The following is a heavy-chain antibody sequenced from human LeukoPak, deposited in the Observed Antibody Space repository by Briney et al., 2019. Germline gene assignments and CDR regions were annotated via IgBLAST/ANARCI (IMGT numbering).Heavy chain of an antibody. V-gene: IGHV3-21*01. CDR1: GFTFSSYS. CDR2: ISSSSSYI. J-gene: IGHJ4*02. Sequence: GGSLRLSCAASGFTFSSYSLNWVRQAPGKGLEWVSSISSSSSYIYYADSVKGRFTISRDNAKNSLYLQMNSLRAGDTAVYYCARDYGSGSYDYWGQGTLVTVSS. D-gene: IGHD3-10*01. CDR3: ARDYGSGSYDY.